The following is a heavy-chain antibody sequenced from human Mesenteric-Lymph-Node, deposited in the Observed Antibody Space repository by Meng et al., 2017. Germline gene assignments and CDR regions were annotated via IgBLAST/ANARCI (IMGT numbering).Heavy chain of an antibody. J-gene: IGHJ5*02. V-gene: IGHV1-3*01. CDR3: ARCIAVAGNWFDP. CDR2: INAGNGNT. D-gene: IGHD6-19*01. Sequence: QVHLVQSGAEVKKPGASVKVSCKASGYTFTTYAIHWVRQAPGQRLEWMGWINAGNGNTRSSQRFQGRVSITRDTSASTAYMELSSLRSEDTAVYYCARCIAVAGNWFDPWGQGTLVTVSS. CDR1: GYTFTTYA.